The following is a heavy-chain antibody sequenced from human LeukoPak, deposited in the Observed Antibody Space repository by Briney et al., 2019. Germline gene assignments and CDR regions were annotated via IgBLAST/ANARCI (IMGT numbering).Heavy chain of an antibody. CDR3: AKDRWLSGWYPNFDS. CDR2: TSFDGTNK. J-gene: IGHJ4*02. CDR1: GFTFSTFG. Sequence: PGRSLRLSCAGSGFTFSTFGFHWVRQAPGKGLERVAVTSFDGTNKNYEDSVKGRCTISRDNSKNTLELQMNSLRAEDTAVYYCAKDRWLSGWYPNFDSWGQGTLVTVSS. V-gene: IGHV3-30*18. D-gene: IGHD6-19*01.